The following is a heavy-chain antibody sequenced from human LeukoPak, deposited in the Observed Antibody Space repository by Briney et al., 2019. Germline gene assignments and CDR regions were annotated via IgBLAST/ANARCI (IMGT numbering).Heavy chain of an antibody. J-gene: IGHJ4*02. CDR1: GFTFSSHA. V-gene: IGHV3-23*01. Sequence: GGSLRLSCAASGFTFSSHAMSWVRQAPGKGLEWVSAISGSGGSTYYTDSVKGRFTISRDNSKNTLYLQMNSLRAEDTAVYYCAKAAGRGYNYGDYFDYWGQGTLVTVSS. CDR3: AKAAGRGYNYGDYFDY. CDR2: ISGSGGST. D-gene: IGHD5-18*01.